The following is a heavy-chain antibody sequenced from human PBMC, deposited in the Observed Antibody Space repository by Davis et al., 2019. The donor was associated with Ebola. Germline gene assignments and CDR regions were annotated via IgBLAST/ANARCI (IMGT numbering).Heavy chain of an antibody. Sequence: MPSETLSLTCTVSDYSISSGYYWGWIRQPPGKGLGWIGTIYHSGSTYYNPSLESRVTISLDTSKNQFSLKLSSVTAADTAVHYCARGRYSYGYFDYWGQGTLVTVSP. CDR3: ARGRYSYGYFDY. CDR1: DYSISSGYY. CDR2: IYHSGST. D-gene: IGHD5-18*01. V-gene: IGHV4-38-2*02. J-gene: IGHJ4*02.